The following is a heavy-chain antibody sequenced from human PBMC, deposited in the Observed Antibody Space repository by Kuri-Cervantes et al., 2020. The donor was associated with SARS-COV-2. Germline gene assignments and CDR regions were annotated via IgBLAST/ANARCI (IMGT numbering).Heavy chain of an antibody. Sequence: ETLSLTRAVSGYSISSGYYWGWIRQPPGKGLEWIGSIYHSGSTHYKPSLKSRVTLSVDTSKNQFSLKLSSVTAADTAVYYCARHSRLVDFDYWGQGTLVTVSS. CDR1: GYSISSGYY. V-gene: IGHV4-38-2*01. CDR2: IYHSGST. D-gene: IGHD6-19*01. CDR3: ARHSRLVDFDY. J-gene: IGHJ4*02.